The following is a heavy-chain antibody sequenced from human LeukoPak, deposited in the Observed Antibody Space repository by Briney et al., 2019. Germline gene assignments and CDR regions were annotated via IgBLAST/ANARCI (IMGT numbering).Heavy chain of an antibody. CDR1: GYTFTSYG. D-gene: IGHD6-19*01. J-gene: IGHJ4*02. CDR3: ARGGYSSGWYEVY. CDR2: MNPNSGNT. Sequence: ASVKVSCKASGYTFTSYGISWVRQATGQGLEWMGWMNPNSGNTGYAQKFQGRVTMTRNTSISTAYMELSSLRSEDTAVYYCARGGYSSGWYEVYWGQGTLVTVSS. V-gene: IGHV1-8*02.